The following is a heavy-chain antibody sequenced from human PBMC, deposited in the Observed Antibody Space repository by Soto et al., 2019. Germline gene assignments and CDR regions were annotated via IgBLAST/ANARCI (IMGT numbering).Heavy chain of an antibody. Sequence: EVHLEESGGGLVKPGGSLRLSCVASGLTINTYSMMWVRQAPGKGLEWVSSISSSSSYIYYADSVKGRFTISRDNAKNSLYLQMNSLRAEDTAVYYCARDLYYYASSGFKYWGQGTLVTVSS. CDR3: ARDLYYYASSGFKY. CDR2: ISSSSSYI. J-gene: IGHJ4*02. D-gene: IGHD3-22*01. V-gene: IGHV3-21*01. CDR1: GLTINTYS.